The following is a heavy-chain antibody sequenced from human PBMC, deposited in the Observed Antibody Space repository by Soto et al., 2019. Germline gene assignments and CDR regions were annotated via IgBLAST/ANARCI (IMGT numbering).Heavy chain of an antibody. CDR3: AHRLRYTNGWYFDY. V-gene: IGHV2-5*01. D-gene: IGHD6-19*01. CDR1: GFSLSSSGVG. Sequence: QITLKESGPTLVNPTQTLTLTCTFSGFSLSSSGVGVGWIRQPPGKALEWVAAIYWNDDEHYSPSLKSRLTITKDTSKNQVVLTLTNMDPVDTAIYYCAHRLRYTNGWYFDYWGQGTLVTVSS. J-gene: IGHJ4*02. CDR2: IYWNDDE.